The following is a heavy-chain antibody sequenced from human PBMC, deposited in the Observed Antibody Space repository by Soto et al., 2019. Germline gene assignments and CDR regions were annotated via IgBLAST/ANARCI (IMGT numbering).Heavy chain of an antibody. J-gene: IGHJ4*02. CDR2: ISYDGSNK. V-gene: IGHV3-30*03. CDR1: GLTFRNYG. CDR3: VSLWPDGCGWYYFDY. Sequence: QVQLVESGGGVVQPGRSLRLSCAASGLTFRNYGMHWVRQAPGKGLEWVAVISYDGSNKYYADSVKGRFTISRDNSKNTRYLPMTSLRVEDTAVYYCVSLWPDGCGWYYFDYWGQGTLVTVSS. D-gene: IGHD6-19*01.